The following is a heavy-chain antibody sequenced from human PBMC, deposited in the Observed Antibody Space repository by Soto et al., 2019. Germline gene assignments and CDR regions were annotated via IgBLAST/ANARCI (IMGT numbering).Heavy chain of an antibody. V-gene: IGHV3-74*01. J-gene: IGHJ3*02. Sequence: EVQLVESGGGLVQPGGSLRLSCAASGFTFSSYWMYWVRLAPGKGLEWVSHMNNDGSYTIYAESVKGRFTFSRDNAKNTLYLQMNSLRAEDTAVYYCVRGGYMHACDIWGQGTMVTVSS. CDR3: VRGGYMHACDI. D-gene: IGHD6-13*01. CDR2: MNNDGSYT. CDR1: GFTFSSYW.